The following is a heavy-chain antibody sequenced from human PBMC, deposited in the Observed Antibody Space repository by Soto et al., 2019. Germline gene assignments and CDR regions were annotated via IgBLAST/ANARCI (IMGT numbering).Heavy chain of an antibody. D-gene: IGHD6-13*01. CDR3: ARDLAAGICDF. CDR1: DYTFTRYG. CDR2: ISAYNGNT. V-gene: IGHV1-18*01. J-gene: IGHJ5*01. Sequence: SSVKVSCKASDYTFTRYGVSWVRQAPGRGLEWMGWISAYNGNTNYAQKLQGRVTMTTDTSTSTAYMELRSLRSDDTAVYYCARDLAAGICDFWGQGTLVTVSS.